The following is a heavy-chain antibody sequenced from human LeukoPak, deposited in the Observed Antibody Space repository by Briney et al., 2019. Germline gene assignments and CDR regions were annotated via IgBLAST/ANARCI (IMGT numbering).Heavy chain of an antibody. D-gene: IGHD6-13*01. J-gene: IGHJ4*02. CDR3: ARHSYSSSPFDY. V-gene: IGHV4-4*09. CDR1: GGSFSGYY. Sequence: SETLSLTCAVYGGSFSGYYWSWIRQPPGKGLEWIGYIYTSGSTSYNPSLKSRVTISLDTSKNQFSLRLSSVTAADTAVYYCARHSYSSSPFDYWGQGTLVTVSS. CDR2: IYTSGST.